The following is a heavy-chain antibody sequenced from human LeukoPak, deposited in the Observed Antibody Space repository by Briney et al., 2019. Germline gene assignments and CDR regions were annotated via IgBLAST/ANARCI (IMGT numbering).Heavy chain of an antibody. CDR3: ARDSSRAVAGNLNWFDP. CDR2: INPNSGGT. D-gene: IGHD6-19*01. CDR1: GYTFIAYY. J-gene: IGHJ5*02. V-gene: IGHV1-2*02. Sequence: ASVKVSCKASGYTFIAYYMHWVRQAPGQGLEWMGWINPNSGGTNYAQKFQGRVTMTRDTSISTAYMDLSRLRSDDTAVYYCARDSSRAVAGNLNWFDPWGQGTLVTVSS.